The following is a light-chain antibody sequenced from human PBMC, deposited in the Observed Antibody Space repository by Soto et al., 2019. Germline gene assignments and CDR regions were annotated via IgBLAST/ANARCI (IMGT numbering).Light chain of an antibody. J-gene: IGKJ1*01. CDR3: QQYSSPWA. Sequence: DIQMTQSPSTLSASVGDRVTITCRASQSISSWLAWYQQKPGQAPKLLIYKASSLESGVPSRFSGSGSGTEFTLTISSLQPDDFATYYCQQYSSPWAFGQGTKVEIK. CDR2: KAS. CDR1: QSISSW. V-gene: IGKV1-5*03.